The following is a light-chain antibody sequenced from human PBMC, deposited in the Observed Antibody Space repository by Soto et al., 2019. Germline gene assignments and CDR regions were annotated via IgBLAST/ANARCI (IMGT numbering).Light chain of an antibody. CDR2: AAS. CDR3: QKYSSVPV. CDR1: QGIRNY. V-gene: IGKV1-27*01. Sequence: DIQMTQSPTSLSASVGDRVTITCRASQGIRNYVAWYQQIQGKAPKLLLYAASTLQSGVPSRFSGSGSGTYFTLTINGLQPEDVATYSCQKYSSVPVFGPGTKVEIK. J-gene: IGKJ3*01.